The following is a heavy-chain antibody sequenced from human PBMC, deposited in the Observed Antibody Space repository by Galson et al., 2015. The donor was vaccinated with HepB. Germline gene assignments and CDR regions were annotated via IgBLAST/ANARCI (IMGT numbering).Heavy chain of an antibody. Sequence: SLRLSCAASGFTVSSNYMSWVRQAPGKGLEWVSVIYSGGSTYYADSVKGRFTISRHNSKNTLYLQMNSLRAEDTAVYYCARGQVRGVIRYYYYGMDVWGQGTTVTVSS. CDR1: GFTVSSNY. D-gene: IGHD3-10*01. CDR3: ARGQVRGVIRYYYYGMDV. J-gene: IGHJ6*02. CDR2: IYSGGST. V-gene: IGHV3-53*04.